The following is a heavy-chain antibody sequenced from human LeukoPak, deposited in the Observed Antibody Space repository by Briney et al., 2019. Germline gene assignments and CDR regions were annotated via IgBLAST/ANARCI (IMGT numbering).Heavy chain of an antibody. Sequence: PGGSLRLSCAASGFTFSSYALSWVRQAPGKGREWVSAISGRGGSTYYADSVKGRFTISRDNSKNTLYLQMNSLRAEDTAVYFFQEEDGIRYFDWLSIPQYYFDYWGQGTLVTVSS. CDR3: QEEDGIRYFDWLSIPQYYFDY. CDR1: GFTFSSYA. J-gene: IGHJ4*02. D-gene: IGHD3-9*01. V-gene: IGHV3-23*01. CDR2: ISGRGGST.